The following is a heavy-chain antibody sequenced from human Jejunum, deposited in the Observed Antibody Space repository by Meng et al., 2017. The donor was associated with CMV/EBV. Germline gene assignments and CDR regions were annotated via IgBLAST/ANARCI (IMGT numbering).Heavy chain of an antibody. V-gene: IGHV4-61*01. CDR2: IYNSVST. Sequence: SLTCTVSGDSVSGGSYYWTWIRQAPGKGLEWIGYIYNSVSTNHNPSLKSRVTISVDTSKNQFSLKLTSVTAADTAVYYCARDQPADYWGQGTLVTVSS. CDR1: GDSVSGGSYY. J-gene: IGHJ4*02. CDR3: ARDQPADY.